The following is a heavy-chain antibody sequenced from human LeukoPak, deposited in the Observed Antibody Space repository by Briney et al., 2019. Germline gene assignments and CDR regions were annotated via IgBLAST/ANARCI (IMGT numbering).Heavy chain of an antibody. CDR2: SYNSGST. D-gene: IGHD3-22*01. V-gene: IGHV4-61*01. CDR1: GGSVSSGTYY. Sequence: SETLSLTCTVSGGSVSSGTYYWSWIRQPPGKGLEWIGYSYNSGSTNYNPSLKSRVTISEDTSKNQFSLKLSSVTGADTAVYYCARDETYFYDSSGYLTIRAFDIWGQGTMVTVSS. CDR3: ARDETYFYDSSGYLTIRAFDI. J-gene: IGHJ3*02.